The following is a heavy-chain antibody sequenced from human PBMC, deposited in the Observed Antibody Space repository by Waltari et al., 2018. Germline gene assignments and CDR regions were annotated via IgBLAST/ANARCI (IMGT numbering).Heavy chain of an antibody. D-gene: IGHD1-26*01. J-gene: IGHJ4*02. CDR2: IYSSGDA. V-gene: IGHV3-53*01. Sequence: VQLVESGGGLIQPGGSLRLSCAAYGLIVPSYTMTWVRQAPGKGLEWVSVIYSSGDAYYTDSVMGRFTISRDISRNVLYLQMNSLRVEDTAMYFCARRSGSYLDHWGQGTLVTVSS. CDR1: GLIVPSYT. CDR3: ARRSGSYLDH.